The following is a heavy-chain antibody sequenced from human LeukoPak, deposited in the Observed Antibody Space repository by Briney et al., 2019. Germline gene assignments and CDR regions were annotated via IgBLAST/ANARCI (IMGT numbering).Heavy chain of an antibody. J-gene: IGHJ4*02. V-gene: IGHV3-23*01. CDR3: AKIPPIAAAGKVRLYYFDY. D-gene: IGHD6-13*01. CDR2: ISGSGGST. CDR1: GFTFSSYA. Sequence: VGSLRLSCAASGFTFSSYAMSWVRQAPGKGLEWVSAISGSGGSTYYADSVKGRFTISRDNSKNTLYLQMNSLRAEDTAVYYCAKIPPIAAAGKVRLYYFDYWGQGTLVTVSS.